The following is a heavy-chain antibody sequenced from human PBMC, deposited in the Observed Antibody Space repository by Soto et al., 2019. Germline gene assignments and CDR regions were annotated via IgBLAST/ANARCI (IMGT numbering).Heavy chain of an antibody. CDR2: IIPIFGTA. V-gene: IGHV1-69*13. J-gene: IGHJ6*02. CDR3: ARGVEYYDFWSGYPPPDYYYYGMDV. D-gene: IGHD3-3*01. CDR1: GGTFSSYA. Sequence: SVKVSCKASGGTFSSYAISWVRQAPGQGLEWTGGIIPIFGTANYAQKFQGRVTITADESTSTAYMELSSLRSEDAAVYYCARGVEYYDFWSGYPPPDYYYYGMDVWGQGTTVTVSS.